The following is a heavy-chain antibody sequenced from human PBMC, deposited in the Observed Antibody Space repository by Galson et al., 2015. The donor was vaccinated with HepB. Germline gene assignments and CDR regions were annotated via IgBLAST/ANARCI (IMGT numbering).Heavy chain of an antibody. CDR3: AKRKGGNLEFDY. D-gene: IGHD4-23*01. Sequence: SLRLSCAASGFTVSSNYMSWVRQAPGKGLEWVSVIYSGGSTYYADSVKGRFTISRDNSKNTLYLQMNSLRAEDTAVYYCAKRKGGNLEFDYWGQGTLVTVSS. J-gene: IGHJ4*02. CDR2: IYSGGST. CDR1: GFTVSSNY. V-gene: IGHV3-53*01.